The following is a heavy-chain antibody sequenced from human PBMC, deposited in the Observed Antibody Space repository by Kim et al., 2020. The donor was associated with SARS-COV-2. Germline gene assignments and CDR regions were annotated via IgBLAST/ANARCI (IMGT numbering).Heavy chain of an antibody. J-gene: IGHJ4*02. Sequence: YADAGKGRFTNARDNSKKTLDLHMNSLGADDTAVYYCAKRADLSNWALDYWGQGTLVTVSS. CDR3: AKRADLSNWALDY. V-gene: IGHV3-33*06. D-gene: IGHD6-13*01.